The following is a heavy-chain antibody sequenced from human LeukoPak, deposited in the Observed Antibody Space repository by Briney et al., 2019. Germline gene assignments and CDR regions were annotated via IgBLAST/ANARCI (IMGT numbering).Heavy chain of an antibody. CDR2: ISAYNGYT. D-gene: IGHD6-19*01. V-gene: IGHV1-18*01. CDR3: ARCRDSSGSLVNF. J-gene: IGHJ4*02. CDR1: GYTFSNYG. Sequence: ASVKVSCKASGYTFSNYGISWVRQAPGQGLEWMGWISAYNGYTDYAQKFQGRATMTADTSTSTAYMELRSLESDDTAIYYCARCRDSSGSLVNFWGQGTLVTVSS.